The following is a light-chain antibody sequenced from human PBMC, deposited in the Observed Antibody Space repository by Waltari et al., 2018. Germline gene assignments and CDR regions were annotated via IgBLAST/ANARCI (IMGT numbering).Light chain of an antibody. V-gene: IGKV4-1*01. J-gene: IGKJ1*01. CDR3: QQYYSTPPRT. CDR2: SAA. CDR1: QIVLSSSNNKNN. Sequence: DIVMTQSPDPLAVCLGDRATSSCNSSQIVLSSSNNKNNLAWYQQKPAQHPKLLIYSAATRESVVPHRCSGSGSGTDFTPTTSSLQAEDVAVYYCQQYYSTPPRTFGQGTKVEIK.